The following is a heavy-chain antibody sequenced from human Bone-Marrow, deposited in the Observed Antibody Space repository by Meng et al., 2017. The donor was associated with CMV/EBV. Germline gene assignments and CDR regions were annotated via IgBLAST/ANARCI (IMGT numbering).Heavy chain of an antibody. CDR3: ARDAGTIAVSGIGDY. V-gene: IGHV1-18*01. Sequence: ASVKVSCKASGYIFTKYGVNWMRQAPGQGPEWMGWISAYNGDTMYAPKVQGRVTMTTDTSTRTAYMELRGLRSDDTAVYYCARDAGTIAVSGIGDYWGQGTLVTVSS. J-gene: IGHJ4*02. CDR2: ISAYNGDT. CDR1: GYIFTKYG. D-gene: IGHD6-19*01.